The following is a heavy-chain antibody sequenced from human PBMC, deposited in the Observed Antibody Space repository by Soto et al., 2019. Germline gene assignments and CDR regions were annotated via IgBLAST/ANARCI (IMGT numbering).Heavy chain of an antibody. CDR2: ISFDGSKK. D-gene: IGHD3-22*01. V-gene: IGHV3-30-3*01. CDR3: ARGVFYYYGSSGYSPDY. J-gene: IGHJ4*02. CDR1: GFTSSSYV. Sequence: QVQLVESGGGVVQPGRSLRLSCEGSGFTSSSYVMHWVRQAPGKGLEWVALISFDGSKKNYTDSVKGRFTISRDNSKNMMYLQMNSLRPEDTAVYYCARGVFYYYGSSGYSPDYWGQGTLVTVSS.